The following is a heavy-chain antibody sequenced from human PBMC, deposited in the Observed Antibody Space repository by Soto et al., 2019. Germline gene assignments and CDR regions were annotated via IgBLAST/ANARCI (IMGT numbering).Heavy chain of an antibody. J-gene: IGHJ4*02. CDR1: GFTFSSYS. V-gene: IGHV3-21*01. CDR3: AGGAAGNDY. CDR2: ISSSSSYI. Sequence: GRSLRLSCATSGFTFSSYSMNWVRQAPGKGLEWVSSISSSSSYIYYADSVKGRFTISRDNAKNSLYLQMNSLRAEDTAVYYCAGGAAGNDYWGQGTLVTVSS. D-gene: IGHD6-13*01.